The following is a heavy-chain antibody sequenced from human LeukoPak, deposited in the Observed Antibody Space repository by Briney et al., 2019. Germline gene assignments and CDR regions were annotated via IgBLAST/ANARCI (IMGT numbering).Heavy chain of an antibody. CDR2: IYYSGST. D-gene: IGHD3-16*02. CDR3: ASEVWGSYRFDY. V-gene: IGHV4-30-4*01. CDR1: GGSIRSGDYY. Sequence: SETLSLTCTVSGGSIRSGDYYRSWIRQPPGKGLEWIGYIYYSGSTYYNPSLKSRVTISVDTSKNQFSLKLSSVTAADTAVYYCASEVWGSYRFDYWGQGTLVTVSS. J-gene: IGHJ4*02.